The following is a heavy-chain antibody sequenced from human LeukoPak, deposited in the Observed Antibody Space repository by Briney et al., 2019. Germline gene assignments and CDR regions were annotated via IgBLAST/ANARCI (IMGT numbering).Heavy chain of an antibody. D-gene: IGHD3-16*02. Sequence: PGGSLRLSRAASGFAFGDYYMAWIRQAPGRGLEWISYISSGSTTIYYADSVKGRFTISRDNSKNTLYLQMNSLRAEDTAVYYCAKDYYDYVWGSYRDAFDIWGQGTMVTVSS. CDR2: ISSGSTTI. CDR1: GFAFGDYY. V-gene: IGHV3-11*04. J-gene: IGHJ3*02. CDR3: AKDYYDYVWGSYRDAFDI.